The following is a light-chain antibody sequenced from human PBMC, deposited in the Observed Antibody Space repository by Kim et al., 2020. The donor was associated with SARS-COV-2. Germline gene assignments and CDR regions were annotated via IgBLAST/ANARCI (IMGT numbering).Light chain of an antibody. V-gene: IGKV1-27*01. CDR2: AAT. CDR3: QKYNNAPFT. Sequence: ASVGDRVTSTCRASQGISDYLAWYQQKAGKVPKPLIYAATTLHTGVPSRFSGSGSGTDFTLTISSLQPEDVATYYCQKYNNAPFTFGPGTKVDIK. CDR1: QGISDY. J-gene: IGKJ3*01.